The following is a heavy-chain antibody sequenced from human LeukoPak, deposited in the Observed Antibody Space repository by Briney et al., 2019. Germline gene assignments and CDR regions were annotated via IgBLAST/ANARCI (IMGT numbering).Heavy chain of an antibody. Sequence: GGSLRLSCEASGFTFSSYWMHWVRQTPGKGLVWVSRINSDGSSTRYADSVKGRLTISSDNAKNTLYLQMNSLRAEDTGVYYCASHILGYSSSWLGYWGQGTLVTVSS. CDR3: ASHILGYSSSWLGY. CDR2: INSDGSST. D-gene: IGHD6-13*01. CDR1: GFTFSSYW. J-gene: IGHJ4*02. V-gene: IGHV3-74*01.